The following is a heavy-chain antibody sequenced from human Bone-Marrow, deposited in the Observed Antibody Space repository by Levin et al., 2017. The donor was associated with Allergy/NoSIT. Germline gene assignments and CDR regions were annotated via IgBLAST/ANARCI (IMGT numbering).Heavy chain of an antibody. D-gene: IGHD2-15*01. CDR3: ARNGCGGGSCGY. V-gene: IGHV3-66*01. CDR2: IYSGGST. Sequence: GGSLRLSCAASGFTVSNNYMKWVRQAPGKGLEWVSLIYSGGSTYYADSVRGRFTISRDNSKNTLYLQMNSLRVEDTAVYFCARNGCGGGSCGYWGQGTLVTVSS. J-gene: IGHJ4*02. CDR1: GFTVSNNY.